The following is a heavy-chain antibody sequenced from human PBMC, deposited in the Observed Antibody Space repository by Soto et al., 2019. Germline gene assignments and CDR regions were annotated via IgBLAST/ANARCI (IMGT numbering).Heavy chain of an antibody. Sequence: SETLSLTCAVYGGAFIGYYCILIRHPPFKWLEWIGEINHSGSTNYNPSLKSRVTISVDTSKNQFSLKLSSVTAADTAVYYCAASVRIQLWLQRASGGIAVAGFDYWGQGTLVTVSA. CDR2: INHSGST. CDR3: AASVRIQLWLQRASGGIAVAGFDY. J-gene: IGHJ4*02. CDR1: GGAFIGYY. V-gene: IGHV4-34*01. D-gene: IGHD5-18*01.